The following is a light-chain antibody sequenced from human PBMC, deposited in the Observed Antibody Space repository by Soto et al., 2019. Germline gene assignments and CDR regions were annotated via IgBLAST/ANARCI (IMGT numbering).Light chain of an antibody. V-gene: IGLV1-40*01. CDR1: SSNIGAGYD. CDR3: QSYDSTKYGWM. CDR2: DNT. Sequence: QSVLKQPPSVSGAPGQRVTISCTGSSSNIGAGYDVHWYQQLPGTAPKLLIYDNTNRPSGVPDRFSGSKSGTSVSLAITGLHAEDEADYYCQSYDSTKYGWMFGGGTKLTVL. J-gene: IGLJ3*02.